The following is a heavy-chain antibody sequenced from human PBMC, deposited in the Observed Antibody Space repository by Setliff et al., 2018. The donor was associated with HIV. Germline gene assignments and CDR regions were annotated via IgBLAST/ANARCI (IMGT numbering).Heavy chain of an antibody. V-gene: IGHV3-30*03. CDR3: ARDARTTIFGVTPPPNWIDS. CDR1: MTFTFNSYG. CDR2: ISNDGTNK. Sequence: QTGGSLRLSCVATMTFTFNSYGMHWFRQAPGKGLEWVAVISNDGTNKYYADSVKGRFNISRDNSKNTMYIQMMSLRPDDTAVYYCARDARTTIFGVTPPPNWIDSWGQGTLVTVSS. D-gene: IGHD3-3*01. J-gene: IGHJ5*01.